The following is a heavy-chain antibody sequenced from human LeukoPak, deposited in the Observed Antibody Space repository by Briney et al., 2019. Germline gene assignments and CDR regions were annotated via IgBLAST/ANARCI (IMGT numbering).Heavy chain of an antibody. J-gene: IGHJ6*02. CDR1: GFTFNNYW. D-gene: IGHD1-1*01. CDR3: ARRGTGHGMDV. CDR2: INNDGSSA. Sequence: RGSLRLSCAASGFTFNNYWIHWVRQVPGKGLVWVSRINNDGSSASYVDSVKGRFTISRDNAKNTLFLQMNSLTAEDTAVYYCARRGTGHGMDVWGQGTTVIVSS. V-gene: IGHV3-74*01.